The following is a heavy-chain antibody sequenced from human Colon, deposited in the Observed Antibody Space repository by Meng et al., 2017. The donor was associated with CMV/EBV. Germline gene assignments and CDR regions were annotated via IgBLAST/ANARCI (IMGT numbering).Heavy chain of an antibody. Sequence: SSGSYNWSWVRQPQGKGLEWMGYIYYRGSTNNNHYLKSLVTISVDTSKNQFSMKLSSVTAADTAVYYCASGYYDFWSGYSNNWFDPWGQGTLVTVSS. J-gene: IGHJ5*02. D-gene: IGHD3-3*01. CDR1: SSGSYN. CDR2: IYYRGST. CDR3: ASGYYDFWSGYSNNWFDP. V-gene: IGHV4-61*01.